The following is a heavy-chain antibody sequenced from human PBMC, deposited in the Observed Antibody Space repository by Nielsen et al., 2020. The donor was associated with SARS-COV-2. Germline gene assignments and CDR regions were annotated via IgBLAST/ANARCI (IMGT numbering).Heavy chain of an antibody. CDR3: ARISIVGALYYYYYMDV. J-gene: IGHJ6*03. CDR2: IFSNDEK. V-gene: IGHV2-26*01. Sequence: SGPTLVKPTETLTLTCTVSGFSLSNARTGVSWIRQPPGKALEWLAHIFSNDEKSYSTSLKSRLTISKDTSKSQVVLTMTNMDPVDTATYYCARISIVGALYYYYYMDVWGKGTTVTVSS. CDR1: GFSLSNARTG. D-gene: IGHD1-26*01.